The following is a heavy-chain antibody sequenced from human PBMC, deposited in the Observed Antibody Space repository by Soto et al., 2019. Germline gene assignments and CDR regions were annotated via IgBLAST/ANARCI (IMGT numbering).Heavy chain of an antibody. CDR3: ARDRHSIAWPGPYYYYGLDV. Sequence: GASVKVSCKASGYTFTLYTIHWVRQAPGQRLEWIGWISGGNGNTEYSQKFQGRVTNTRDSSASTAYMELSNLGSEDTGVYYCARDRHSIAWPGPYYYYGLDVRGQGSSVTGSS. CDR1: GYTFTLYT. D-gene: IGHD6-19*01. J-gene: IGHJ6*02. CDR2: ISGGNGNT. V-gene: IGHV1-3*01.